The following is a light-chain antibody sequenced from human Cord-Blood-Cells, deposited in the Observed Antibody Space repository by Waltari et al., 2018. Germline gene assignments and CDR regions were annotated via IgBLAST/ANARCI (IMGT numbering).Light chain of an antibody. CDR1: SSDVGGYNY. CDR2: DVS. V-gene: IGLV2-14*01. CDR3: RSDAVSSPSKWV. Sequence: QSALTQPASVSGSPGQSLTISCTGTSSDVGGYNYVSWYQQHPGKTTKLMIYDVSKRPSGCSSLFSYCKADNRAFLTSLRSHAKRRSADYARSDAVSSPSKWVFGGGTKLTVL. J-gene: IGLJ2*01.